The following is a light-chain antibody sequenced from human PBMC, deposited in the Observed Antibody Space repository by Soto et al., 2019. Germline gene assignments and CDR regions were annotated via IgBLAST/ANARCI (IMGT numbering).Light chain of an antibody. CDR2: DAS. CDR1: QSVSSY. V-gene: IGKV3-11*01. J-gene: IGKJ2*01. Sequence: EIVLTQSPATLSLSPGERATLSCRASQSVSSYLSWYQQKPGQAPRLLIYDASNRSTCIPARFSGSGSGTDFTLNISSLEPECFEVYYWQQRSKWTTLDHGTKLQIK. CDR3: QQRSKWTT.